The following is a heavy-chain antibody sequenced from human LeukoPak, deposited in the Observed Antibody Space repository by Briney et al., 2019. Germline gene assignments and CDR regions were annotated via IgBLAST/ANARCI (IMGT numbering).Heavy chain of an antibody. CDR1: GYTFTSYG. CDR2: ISAYNGNT. J-gene: IGHJ4*02. Sequence: GASVKVSCKASGYTFTSYGISWVRQAPGQGLEWMGWISAYNGNTNYAQKLQGRVTMTTDTSTSTAYMVLRSLRSDDAAVYYCARDLPYYYGSGSYPTWDYWGQGTLVPVSS. D-gene: IGHD3-10*01. V-gene: IGHV1-18*01. CDR3: ARDLPYYYGSGSYPTWDY.